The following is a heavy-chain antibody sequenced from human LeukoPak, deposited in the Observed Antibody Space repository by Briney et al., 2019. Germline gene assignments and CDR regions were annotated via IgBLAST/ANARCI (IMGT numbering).Heavy chain of an antibody. V-gene: IGHV4-34*01. CDR1: GGSFSGYY. D-gene: IGHD5-24*01. CDR2: INHSGST. CDR3: ARREMATIRAIDI. J-gene: IGHJ3*02. Sequence: SETLSLTCAVYGGSFSGYYWSWIRQPPGKGLEWIGEINHSGSTNYNPSLKSRVTISVDTSKNQFSLKLNSVTAADTAVYYCARREMATIRAIDIWGQGTMVTVSS.